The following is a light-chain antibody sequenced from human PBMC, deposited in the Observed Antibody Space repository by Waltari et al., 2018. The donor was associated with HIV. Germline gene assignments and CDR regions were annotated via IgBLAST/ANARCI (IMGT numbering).Light chain of an antibody. V-gene: IGLV2-11*02. Sequence: QSALAQPRSVSGSPGQSVTISCTGTSSDVGGYNYVSWFQQHPGKAPKLIIYHVTKRPSGVPDRFSASKSGNTASLTISGLQADDEAEYYCCSNAARSTYVFGTGTQVTVL. J-gene: IGLJ1*01. CDR1: SSDVGGYNY. CDR2: HVT. CDR3: CSNAARSTYV.